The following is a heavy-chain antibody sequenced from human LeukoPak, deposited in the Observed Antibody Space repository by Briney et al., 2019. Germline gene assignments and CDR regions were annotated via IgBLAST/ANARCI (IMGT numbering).Heavy chain of an antibody. CDR3: ARRPEYNIGYRVFWFDL. J-gene: IGHJ5*02. Sequence: SETLSLTCTVSGGSISIASYYWGWIRQPPGKGLEWIGSIYYSGTTYYNPSLKSRVTISVDTSKNQVSLRVNSVTAADTAVYYCARRPEYNIGYRVFWFDLWGQGTLVTVSS. CDR1: GGSISIASYY. V-gene: IGHV4-39*01. CDR2: IYYSGTT. D-gene: IGHD1-1*01.